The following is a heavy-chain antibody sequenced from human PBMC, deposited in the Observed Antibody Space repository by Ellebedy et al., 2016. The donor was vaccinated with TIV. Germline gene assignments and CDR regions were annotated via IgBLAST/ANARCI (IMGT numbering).Heavy chain of an antibody. Sequence: PGASLRLSCEAFGFSFRSYWMSWVRQAPGKGLEWVANIRGDSEKYYVDSVKGRFTISRDNAKNSLYLQMDSLRAEDTAVYYCARRGSYGDYAVQVNSWLDRWGQGTLVTVSS. CDR3: ARRGSYGDYAVQVNSWLDR. V-gene: IGHV3-7*01. J-gene: IGHJ5*02. D-gene: IGHD4-17*01. CDR1: GFSFRSYW. CDR2: IRGDSEK.